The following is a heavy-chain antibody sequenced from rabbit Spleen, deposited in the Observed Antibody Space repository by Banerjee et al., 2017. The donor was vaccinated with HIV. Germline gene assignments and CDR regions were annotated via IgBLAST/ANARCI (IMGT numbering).Heavy chain of an antibody. D-gene: IGHD8-1*01. J-gene: IGHJ6*01. V-gene: IGHV1S40*01. Sequence: QSLEESGGDLVKPGASLTLTCTASGVSFSSDHYMCWVRQAPGKGLEWIACIEGGSSAFSYFASWAKGRFTISKTSSTTVTLQMTSLTAADTATYFCARDSGSSFSSYGMDLWGQGPWSPS. CDR3: ARDSGSSFSSYGMDL. CDR1: GVSFSSDHY. CDR2: IEGGSSAFS.